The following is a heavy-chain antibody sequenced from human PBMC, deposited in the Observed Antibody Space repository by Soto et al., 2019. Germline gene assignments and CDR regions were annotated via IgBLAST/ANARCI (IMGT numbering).Heavy chain of an antibody. V-gene: IGHV3-23*01. CDR1: GFTFSNYA. J-gene: IGHJ3*02. Sequence: EAQLLESGGGLVQPGGSLRLSCAASGFTFSNYAMSWVRQAPGKGLEWVSVIGGDGGSTYYADSVKGRFTVSRDNSKNTLYLKMDSLRADDTAVYYCAKDSISRNRIYDPFDIWGQGTMVTVSS. CDR2: IGGDGGST. CDR3: AKDSISRNRIYDPFDI. D-gene: IGHD3-3*02.